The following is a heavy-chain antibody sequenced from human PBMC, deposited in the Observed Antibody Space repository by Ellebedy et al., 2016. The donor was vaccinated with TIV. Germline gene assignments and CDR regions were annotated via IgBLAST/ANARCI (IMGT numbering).Heavy chain of an antibody. CDR1: GYTFTSYY. Sequence: ASVKVSCKASGYTFTSYYMHWVRQAPGQGLEWMGIINPSGGSTSYAQKLQGRVTMTRDTSTSTVYMELSSLRSEDTAVYYCARGVTDRYSGYLPYYYDGMDVWGQGTTVTVSS. V-gene: IGHV1-46*04. CDR3: ARGVTDRYSGYLPYYYDGMDV. J-gene: IGHJ6*02. D-gene: IGHD5-12*01. CDR2: INPSGGST.